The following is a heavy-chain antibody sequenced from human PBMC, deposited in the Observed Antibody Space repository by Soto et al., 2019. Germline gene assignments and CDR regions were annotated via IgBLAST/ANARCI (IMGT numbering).Heavy chain of an antibody. D-gene: IGHD6-6*01. CDR2: MSYDGSNK. Sequence: QVQLVESGGGVVQPGRSLRLSCAASGFTFSSYAMHWVRQAPGKGLEWVAVMSYDGSNKYYADSVKGRFTISRDNSKNTLYLQMHSLRAEDTAVYYCAREHVRASSSRYSDGMDVWGQGTTVTVSS. CDR3: AREHVRASSSRYSDGMDV. CDR1: GFTFSSYA. V-gene: IGHV3-30-3*01. J-gene: IGHJ6*02.